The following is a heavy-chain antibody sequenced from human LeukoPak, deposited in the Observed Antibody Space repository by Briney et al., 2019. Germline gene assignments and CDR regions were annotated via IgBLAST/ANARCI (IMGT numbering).Heavy chain of an antibody. CDR2: IYYSGNT. Sequence: SETLSLTCTVSGGSISSYYWSWIRQPPGKGLEWIGYIYYSGNTNYNPSLKSRVTISLNTSKNQFSLKPTSVTAADTAVYFCAREDYGGNAILWGQGTLVTVSS. D-gene: IGHD4-23*01. CDR1: GGSISSYY. J-gene: IGHJ4*02. CDR3: AREDYGGNAIL. V-gene: IGHV4-59*01.